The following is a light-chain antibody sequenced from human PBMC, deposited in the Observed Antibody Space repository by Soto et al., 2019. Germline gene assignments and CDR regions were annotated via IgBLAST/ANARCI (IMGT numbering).Light chain of an antibody. J-gene: IGLJ1*01. CDR1: ELGDKY. CDR3: QAWDSSTAR. Sequence: YELTQPPSVSVSPGQTASITCSGDELGDKYVCWYQQKPGQSPVLVIYEDNKRPSGIPERFSGSNSGNTATLTISETQTMDEADYYCQAWDSSTARFGTGTKVTVL. CDR2: EDN. V-gene: IGLV3-1*01.